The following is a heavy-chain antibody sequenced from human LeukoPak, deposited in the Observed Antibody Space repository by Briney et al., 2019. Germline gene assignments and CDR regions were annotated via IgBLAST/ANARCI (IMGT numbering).Heavy chain of an antibody. CDR1: GLTFSNYA. D-gene: IGHD4-11*01. CDR2: ISSDGGSP. CDR3: GKETVSGTTVSY. J-gene: IGHJ4*02. Sequence: GGSLRLSCSASGLTFSNYAMHWVRQAPGKGLEYVSAISSDGGSPYYADSVKGRFTVSRDNSKNTLYLHMSSLIPEDTAVYYLGKETVSGTTVSYWGQGTLVTVSS. V-gene: IGHV3-64D*09.